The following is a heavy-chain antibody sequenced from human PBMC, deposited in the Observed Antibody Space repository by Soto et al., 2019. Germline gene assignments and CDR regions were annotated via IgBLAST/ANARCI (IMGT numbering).Heavy chain of an antibody. J-gene: IGHJ6*03. CDR1: GFTFSNYW. V-gene: IGHV3-74*02. Sequence: EVQLVESGGGLVQPGGSLRLSCAASGFTFSNYWMYWVRQAPGKGLEWVSRINSDGSVSSYADSVKGRLTISRDNVKNTLYLQMDSLRAEDTAVYYCARGDCVGGTCYSLAGSFYYYVDVWGKGNTVTVFS. CDR2: INSDGSVS. D-gene: IGHD2-15*01. CDR3: ARGDCVGGTCYSLAGSFYYYVDV.